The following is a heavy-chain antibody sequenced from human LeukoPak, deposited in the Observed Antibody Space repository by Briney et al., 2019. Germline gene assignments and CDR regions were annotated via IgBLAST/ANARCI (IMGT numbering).Heavy chain of an antibody. Sequence: SETLSLTCTVSGGSISSGSYYWSWIRQPAGKGLEWIGRIYTSGSTNYNPSLKSRVTISVDTSKNQFSLRLRSVTAADTAVYYCAKEFRGGWPFDYWGQGTLVTVSS. J-gene: IGHJ4*02. CDR1: GGSISSGSYY. CDR3: AKEFRGGWPFDY. V-gene: IGHV4-61*02. CDR2: IYTSGST. D-gene: IGHD6-19*01.